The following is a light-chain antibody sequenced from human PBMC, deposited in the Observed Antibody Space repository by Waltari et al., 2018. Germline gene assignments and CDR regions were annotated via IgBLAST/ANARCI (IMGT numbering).Light chain of an antibody. Sequence: IQLTQSPSTLSASVGDRVTITCRASQGINNFLAWYQQKPGKAPEVLIFAASTLRTGVPSRFSGRGSGTDFTLTISSLQPEDFATYFCQQLDTYPRTFGQGTKVEIK. CDR3: QQLDTYPRT. CDR2: AAS. CDR1: QGINNF. V-gene: IGKV1-9*01. J-gene: IGKJ1*01.